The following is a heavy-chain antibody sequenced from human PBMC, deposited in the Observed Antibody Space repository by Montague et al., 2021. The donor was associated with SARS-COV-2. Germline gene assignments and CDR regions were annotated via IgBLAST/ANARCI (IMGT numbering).Heavy chain of an antibody. D-gene: IGHD3-9*01. V-gene: IGHV4-59*01. CDR1: GGSISYYH. CDR2: IYYSGCT. CDR3: ARENDILTGLYY. Sequence: SETLSLTCTVSGGSISYYHWSWIRQPPGKGLERIGYIYYSGCTXXXPSXKSRVTISVDTSKNQFSLKLSSVTAADTAVYYCARENDILTGLYYWGQGTLVTVSS. J-gene: IGHJ4*02.